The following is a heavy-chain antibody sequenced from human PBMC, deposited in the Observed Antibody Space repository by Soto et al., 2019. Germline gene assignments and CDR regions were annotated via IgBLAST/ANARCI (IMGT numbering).Heavy chain of an antibody. CDR1: GFSLSTSEVG. D-gene: IGHD3-3*02. J-gene: IGHJ5*02. CDR3: ARLVEMATISWFDP. Sequence: QITLKESGPALVKPTQTLTLTCTFSGFSLSTSEVGVGWIRQPPGKALEWLALIYWDDDERHSPSLKSRLTTTKDTSKNQVVLTMTNMDPVDTATYYCARLVEMATISWFDPWGQGTLVTVSS. CDR2: IYWDDDE. V-gene: IGHV2-5*02.